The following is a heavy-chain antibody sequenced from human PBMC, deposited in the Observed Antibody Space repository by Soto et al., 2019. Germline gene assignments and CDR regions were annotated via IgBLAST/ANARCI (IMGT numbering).Heavy chain of an antibody. CDR2: INPSGGGT. CDR1: GYGFTSFY. J-gene: IGHJ4*02. D-gene: IGHD3-10*01. Sequence: QVQLVQSGAEVKKPGASVKISCKASGYGFTSFYLHWVRQAPGQGLEWMGVINPSGGGTPYTQKFQGRVTMSRDSSTSTAYIELSSLTSEDTAVYYCTRALSVSGSYAFGYWGQGTLVAVSS. CDR3: TRALSVSGSYAFGY. V-gene: IGHV1-46*01.